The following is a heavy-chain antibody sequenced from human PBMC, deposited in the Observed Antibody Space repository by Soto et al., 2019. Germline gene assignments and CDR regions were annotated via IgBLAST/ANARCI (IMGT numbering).Heavy chain of an antibody. CDR3: ARDQTTVVPYYYYGIYV. CDR1: GGTFSSYA. Sequence: QVQLVQSGAEVKKPGSSVKVSCNASGGTFSSYAISWVRQAPGQGLEWMGGIIPIFGTANYAQKFQGRVTITADESTSTAYMELSSLRSEDTAVYYCARDQTTVVPYYYYGIYVWGQGSTVTVSS. D-gene: IGHD4-17*01. CDR2: IIPIFGTA. J-gene: IGHJ6*02. V-gene: IGHV1-69*01.